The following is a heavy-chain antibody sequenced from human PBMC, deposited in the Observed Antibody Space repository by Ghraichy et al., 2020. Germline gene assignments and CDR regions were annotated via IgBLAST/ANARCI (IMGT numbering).Heavy chain of an antibody. CDR1: GFTFDVYT. CDR3: AKAAYSSSYLLN. Sequence: ETLSLTCAASGFTFDVYTMHWVRQAPGKGLEWVSLISWDGGSTYYADSVKGRFTISRDNSKNSLYLQMNSLRTEDTALYYCAKAAYSSSYLLNWGQGTLVTVSS. V-gene: IGHV3-43*01. J-gene: IGHJ4*02. CDR2: ISWDGGST. D-gene: IGHD6-6*01.